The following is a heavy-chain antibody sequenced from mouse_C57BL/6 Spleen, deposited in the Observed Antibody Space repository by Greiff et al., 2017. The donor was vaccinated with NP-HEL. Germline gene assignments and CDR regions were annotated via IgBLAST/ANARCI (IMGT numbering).Heavy chain of an antibody. D-gene: IGHD1-1*01. CDR1: GYTFTSYW. CDR2: IDPSDSET. J-gene: IGHJ2*01. V-gene: IGHV1-52*01. CDR3: ARSYGSSYPYYFDY. Sequence: QVQLQQPGAELVRPGSSVKLSCKASGYTFTSYWMHWVKQRPIQCLEWIGNIDPSDSETHYNQKFKDKATLTVDKSSSTAYMQLSSLTSEDSAVYYCARSYGSSYPYYFDYWGQGTTLTVSS.